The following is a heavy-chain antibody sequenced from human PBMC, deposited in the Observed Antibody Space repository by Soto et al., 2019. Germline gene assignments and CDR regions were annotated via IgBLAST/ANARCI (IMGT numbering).Heavy chain of an antibody. CDR3: ARAYYYDSSGDAWFDP. J-gene: IGHJ5*02. Sequence: GASVKVTCKASGGTFSSYAISWVRPAPGQGLEGMGGIIPIFGTANYAQKFQGRVTITADESTSTAYMALSSLRSGDTAVYYCARAYYYDSSGDAWFDPWGQGTLVTVSS. CDR2: IIPIFGTA. CDR1: GGTFSSYA. D-gene: IGHD3-22*01. V-gene: IGHV1-69*13.